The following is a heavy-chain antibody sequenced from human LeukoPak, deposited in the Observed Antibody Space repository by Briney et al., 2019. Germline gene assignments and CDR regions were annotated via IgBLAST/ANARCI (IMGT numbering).Heavy chain of an antibody. Sequence: GGSLRLSCVASGFTFSSYWMSWVRQAPGKGLEWVANIKKDGSEKNYVDSVKGRFTISRDNAKNSLYLQMNSLRAEDTAVYYCAELGITMIGGVWGKGTTVTISS. CDR1: GFTFSSYW. J-gene: IGHJ6*04. CDR2: IKKDGSEK. V-gene: IGHV3-7*01. CDR3: AELGITMIGGV. D-gene: IGHD3-10*02.